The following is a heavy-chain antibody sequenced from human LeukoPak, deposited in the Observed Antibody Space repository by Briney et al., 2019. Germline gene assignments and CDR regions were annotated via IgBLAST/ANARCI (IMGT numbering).Heavy chain of an antibody. Sequence: SETLSLTCTVSGGSISSYYWSWIRQPPGKGLEWIGYIYYSGSTNYNPSLKGRVTISVDTSKNQFSLKLSSVTAADTAVYYCASCEIACPYWYFDLWGRGTLVTVSS. CDR1: GGSISSYY. V-gene: IGHV4-59*01. D-gene: IGHD3-3*02. CDR3: ASCEIACPYWYFDL. CDR2: IYYSGST. J-gene: IGHJ2*01.